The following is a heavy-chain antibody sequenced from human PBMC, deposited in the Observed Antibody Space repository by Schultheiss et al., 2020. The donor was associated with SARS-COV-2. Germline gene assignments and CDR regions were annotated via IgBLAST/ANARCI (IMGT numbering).Heavy chain of an antibody. CDR3: ARVGYCSGGSCYWFDP. CDR2: ISYSGST. V-gene: IGHV4-59*01. J-gene: IGHJ5*02. Sequence: SQTLSLTCTVSGGSIYNYYWSWIRQPPGKGLEWIGYISYSGSTNYNPSLKSRVTVSVDTSKNQFSLKLRSVTPADTAVYFCARVGYCSGGSCYWFDPWGQGTLVTVSS. CDR1: GGSIYNYY. D-gene: IGHD2-15*01.